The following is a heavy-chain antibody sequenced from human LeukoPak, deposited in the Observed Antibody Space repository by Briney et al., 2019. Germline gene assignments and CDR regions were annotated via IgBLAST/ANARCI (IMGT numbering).Heavy chain of an antibody. CDR3: ARKSGSYFPPNDNGFDP. V-gene: IGHV1-8*01. CDR1: GYTFTIYD. D-gene: IGHD1-26*01. J-gene: IGHJ5*02. CDR2: MNPNSGNT. Sequence: TSVKVSCKASGYTFTIYDINWVLQATGQGLEWMGWMNPNSGNTGYAQKFQGRVTMTRNTSISTAYMELSSLRSEDTAVYYCARKSGSYFPPNDNGFDPWGQGTLVTVSS.